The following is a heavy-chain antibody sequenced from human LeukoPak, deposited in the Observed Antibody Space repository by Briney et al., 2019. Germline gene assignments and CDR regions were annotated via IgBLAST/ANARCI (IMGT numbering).Heavy chain of an antibody. D-gene: IGHD4-17*01. CDR1: GFTFDDYG. V-gene: IGHV3-23*01. J-gene: IGHJ4*02. CDR3: ANEIRPNDY. Sequence: GGSLRLSCAASGFTFDDYGMSWVRQAPGKGLEWVSAISISGDDTYYADSVKGRFTISRDNSKNTLYLQMNSLSADDTAMYYCANEIRPNDYWGQGTLVTVSS. CDR2: ISISGDDT.